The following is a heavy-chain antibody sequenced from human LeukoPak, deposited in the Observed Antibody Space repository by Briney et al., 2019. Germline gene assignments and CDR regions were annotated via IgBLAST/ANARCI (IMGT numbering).Heavy chain of an antibody. CDR1: GYSFNDKY. CDR3: ARVYYGGKTPSPGGH. CDR2: INPNSGGT. V-gene: IGHV1-2*02. J-gene: IGHJ4*02. Sequence: ASVKVSCKASGYSFNDKYLHWVRQAPGQGLEWMGSINPNSGGTNYAQKFQGRVTMTTDTSMSTAYMELSRLTSDDTAMYYCARVYYGGKTPSPGGHWGQGTLVTVSS. D-gene: IGHD4-23*01.